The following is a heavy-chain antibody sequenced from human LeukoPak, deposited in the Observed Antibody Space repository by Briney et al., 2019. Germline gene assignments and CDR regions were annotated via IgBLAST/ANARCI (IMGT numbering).Heavy chain of an antibody. Sequence: GTSLRLSCAASGFTFGSYSMNWVRQAPGKGLEWVSYISSSSSTIYYADSVKGRFTISRDNAKNSLYLQMNSLRAEDTAVYYCARSKYLWFGELSLFDYWGQGTLVTVSS. CDR3: ARSKYLWFGELSLFDY. V-gene: IGHV3-48*04. J-gene: IGHJ4*02. CDR1: GFTFGSYS. CDR2: ISSSSSTI. D-gene: IGHD3-10*01.